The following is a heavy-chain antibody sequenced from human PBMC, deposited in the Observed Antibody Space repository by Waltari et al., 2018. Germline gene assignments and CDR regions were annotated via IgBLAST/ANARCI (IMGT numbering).Heavy chain of an antibody. Sequence: VHLLQSGGGLVQPGGSLRVSCSASGFTFSSYGMNWVRQAPGKVLEWVSGISGRDSGGKTYYADSVEGRFTISRDNSRNTLYLQMNSLRAEDTAVYYCAKAGYSSNWPNFDSWGQGALVTVSS. CDR3: AKAGYSSNWPNFDS. J-gene: IGHJ4*02. V-gene: IGHV3-23*01. CDR2: ISGRDSGGKT. D-gene: IGHD6-13*01. CDR1: GFTFSSYG.